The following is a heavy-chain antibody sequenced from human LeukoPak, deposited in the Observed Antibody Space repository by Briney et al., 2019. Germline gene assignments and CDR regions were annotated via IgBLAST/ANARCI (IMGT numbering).Heavy chain of an antibody. D-gene: IGHD3-9*01. CDR1: GYTFTSYG. CDR2: ISAYNGNT. J-gene: IGHJ5*02. CDR3: ARDGGPLRYFDWLYSPHNWFDP. V-gene: IGHV1-18*01. Sequence: ASVKVSCKASGYTFTSYGISWVRQAPGQGLEWMGWISAYNGNTNYAQKLQGRVTMTTDTSTSTAYMELRSLRSDDTAVYYCARDGGPLRYFDWLYSPHNWFDPWGQGTLVTVSS.